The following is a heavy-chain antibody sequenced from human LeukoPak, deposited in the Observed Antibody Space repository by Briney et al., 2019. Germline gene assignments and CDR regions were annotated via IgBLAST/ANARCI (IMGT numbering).Heavy chain of an antibody. CDR3: ARLVLLWFGEFTNWFDP. CDR1: GGSISSYY. V-gene: IGHV4-4*07. D-gene: IGHD3-10*01. CDR2: IYTSGST. Sequence: SETLSLTCTVSGGSISSYYWSWIRQPPGKGLEWIGRIYTSGSTNYNPSLKSRVTMSVDTSKNQFSLKLSSVTAADTAVYYCARLVLLWFGEFTNWFDPWGQGTLVTVSS. J-gene: IGHJ5*02.